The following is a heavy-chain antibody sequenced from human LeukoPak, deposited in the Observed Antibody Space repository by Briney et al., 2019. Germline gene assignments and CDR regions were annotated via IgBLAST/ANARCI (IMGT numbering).Heavy chain of an antibody. CDR1: GIPLINYG. CDR3: ARGALFDY. J-gene: IGHJ4*02. V-gene: IGHV3-7*01. CDR2: IKQDGSEK. Sequence: GGSLGLSCAVSGIPLINYGMSGVRPAPGKGLEWVANIKQDGSEKYYVDSVKGRFTISRDNAKNSLYLQMNSLRAEDTAVYYCARGALFDYWGQGTLVTVSS.